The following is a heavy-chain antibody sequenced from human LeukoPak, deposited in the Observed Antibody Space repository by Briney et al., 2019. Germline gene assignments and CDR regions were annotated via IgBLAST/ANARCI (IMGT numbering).Heavy chain of an antibody. J-gene: IGHJ4*02. CDR1: GFTFGSYT. D-gene: IGHD2-21*02. CDR2: IIGSSSII. CDR3: AKEACAGDCHRDYFDY. V-gene: IGHV3-48*01. Sequence: GGSLRLSCAASGFTFGSYTMNWVRQAPGKGLEWLAYIIGSSSIIYYADSVKGRFTISRDNSKNTLYLQMNSLRAEDTALYYCAKEACAGDCHRDYFDYWGQGTLVTVSS.